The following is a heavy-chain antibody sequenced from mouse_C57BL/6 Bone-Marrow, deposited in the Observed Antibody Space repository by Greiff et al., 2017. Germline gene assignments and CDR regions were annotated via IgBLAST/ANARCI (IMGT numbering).Heavy chain of an antibody. V-gene: IGHV5-6*01. D-gene: IGHD1-1*01. J-gene: IGHJ3*01. Sequence: EVQGVESGGDLVKPGGSLKLSCAASGFTFSSYGMSWVRQTPDKRLEWVATISSGGSYTYYPDSVKGRFTISRDNAKNTLYLQMSSLKSEDTAMYYCARHGGIWGQGTLVTVSA. CDR2: ISSGGSYT. CDR3: ARHGGI. CDR1: GFTFSSYG.